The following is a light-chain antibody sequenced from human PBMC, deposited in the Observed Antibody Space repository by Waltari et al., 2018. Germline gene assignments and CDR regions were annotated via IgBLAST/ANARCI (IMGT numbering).Light chain of an antibody. Sequence: DVQLTQSPSSLSASVGDRIIITCRASQTVSNYLNWYQQSPGKAPRLLIYDASTLYRGVPSRFSGAGSGTDFTLTINGVQPEDFATYFCQETFVNPRTFGQGTRVEI. CDR1: QTVSNY. V-gene: IGKV1-39*01. CDR2: DAS. J-gene: IGKJ1*01. CDR3: QETFVNPRT.